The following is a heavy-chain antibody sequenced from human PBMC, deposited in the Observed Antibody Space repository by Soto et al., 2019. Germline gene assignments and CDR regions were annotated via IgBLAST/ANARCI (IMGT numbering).Heavy chain of an antibody. J-gene: IGHJ4*02. CDR3: TRSTVTTIDY. D-gene: IGHD4-17*01. V-gene: IGHV5-51*01. Sequence: HGESLKISCKGSGYSFTSYWIGWVRQMPGKGLEWMGIIYPGDSDTRYSPSFQGQVTISADKSISTAYLQWSSLKASDSAIYYCTRSTVTTIDYWGQGTLVTVSS. CDR1: GYSFTSYW. CDR2: IYPGDSDT.